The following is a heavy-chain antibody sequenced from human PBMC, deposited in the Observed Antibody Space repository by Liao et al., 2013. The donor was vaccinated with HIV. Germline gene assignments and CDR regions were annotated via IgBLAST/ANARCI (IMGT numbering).Heavy chain of an antibody. CDR3: ARGGTTVTTSGYFDF. V-gene: IGHV4-39*07. J-gene: IGHJ4*02. CDR1: GGSISSRDNF. CDR2: VYYTGSD. D-gene: IGHD4-17*01. Sequence: QVQLQVSGPGLLKPSETLYLTCTVSGGSISSRDNFWGWIRQSPEKGLEWIGSVYYTGSDYYAPSLKSRVTISVDTSKNQMSLRLISVTAADTAIYFCARGGTTVTTSGYFDFWGQGTLVTVSS.